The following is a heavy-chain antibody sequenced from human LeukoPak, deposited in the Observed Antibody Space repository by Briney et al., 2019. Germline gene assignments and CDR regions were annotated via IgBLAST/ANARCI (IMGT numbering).Heavy chain of an antibody. J-gene: IGHJ6*03. V-gene: IGHV5-51*03. CDR1: GYSFTSYW. Sequence: GESLKISCKGSGYSFTSYWIGWVRQMPGKGLEWMGLIYPGDSDTRYSPSFQGQVTISADKSISTAYLQWSSLKASDTAMYYCARRGIAARPNAYYYYYMDVWGKGTTVTVSS. CDR2: IYPGDSDT. CDR3: ARRGIAARPNAYYYYYMDV. D-gene: IGHD6-6*01.